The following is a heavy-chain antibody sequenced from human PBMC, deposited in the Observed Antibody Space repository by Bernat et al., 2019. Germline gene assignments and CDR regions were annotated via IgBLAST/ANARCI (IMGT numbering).Heavy chain of an antibody. CDR2: ISYDGSNK. J-gene: IGHJ6*02. CDR1: GFTFSSYA. CDR3: ARDSEFLGMVWGVGGMDV. V-gene: IGHV3-30-3*01. Sequence: QVQLVESGGGVVQPGRSLRLSCAASGFTFSSYAMHWVRQAPGKGLEWVAVISYDGSNKYYADSVKGRFTISRDNSKNTLYLQMNSLRAEDTAVYYCARDSEFLGMVWGVGGMDVWGQGTTVTVSS. D-gene: IGHD3-10*01.